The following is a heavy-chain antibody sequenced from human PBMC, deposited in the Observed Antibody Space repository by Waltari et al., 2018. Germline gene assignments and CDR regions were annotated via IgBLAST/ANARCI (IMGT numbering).Heavy chain of an antibody. Sequence: QVQLVQSGAEVKKPGASVKVSCKASGYTFTSYDINWVRQATGQGLEWMGWMNPNSGNTGYAQKCQGRVTMTRNTSISTAYMELSSLRSEDTAVYYCARGPHDSSGYYYYYYYMDVWGKGTTVTVSS. J-gene: IGHJ6*03. D-gene: IGHD3-22*01. CDR2: MNPNSGNT. CDR3: ARGPHDSSGYYYYYYYMDV. V-gene: IGHV1-8*01. CDR1: GYTFTSYD.